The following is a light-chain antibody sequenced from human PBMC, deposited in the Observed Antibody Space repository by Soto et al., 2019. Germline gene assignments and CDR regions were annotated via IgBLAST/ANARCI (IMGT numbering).Light chain of an antibody. CDR1: SSDVGIYKY. V-gene: IGLV2-14*01. J-gene: IGLJ2*01. CDR2: EVT. CDR3: SSFTSSSTVV. Sequence: QCALTQPASVSGSPGQSITIACTGASSDVGIYKYVSWYQQHPGKAPNLMIYEVTNRPSGVSDRFSGSKSGNTASLTISGLQAEDDADDYYSSFTSSSTVVFGGGTKLTFL.